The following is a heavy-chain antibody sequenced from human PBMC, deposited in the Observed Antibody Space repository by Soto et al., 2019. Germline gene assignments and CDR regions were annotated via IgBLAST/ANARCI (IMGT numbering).Heavy chain of an antibody. J-gene: IGHJ4*02. Sequence: GGSLRLSCAASGFSFSTYAMNWVRQAPGKGLEWVSGISGSGGTTYYADSVKGRFTISRDNSKNTLYLQMNSLRAEDTAVYYCAKGQGVMQGLLIALTICDHWGQGTLVTVSS. D-gene: IGHD4-17*01. CDR1: GFSFSTYA. CDR2: ISGSGGTT. V-gene: IGHV3-23*01. CDR3: AKGQGVMQGLLIALTICDH.